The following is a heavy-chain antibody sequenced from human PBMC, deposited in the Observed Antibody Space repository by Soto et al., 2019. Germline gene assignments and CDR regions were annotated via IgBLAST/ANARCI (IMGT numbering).Heavy chain of an antibody. D-gene: IGHD3-3*01. J-gene: IGHJ6*02. Sequence: GGSLRLSCAASGFTVSSNYMSWVRQAPGKGLEWVSVIYSGGSTYYADSVKGRFTISRDNSKNTLYLQMNSLRAEDTAVYYCAREPGLYYDFWGGYPPTHGMDVWGQGTTVTVSS. CDR3: AREPGLYYDFWGGYPPTHGMDV. CDR1: GFTVSSNY. V-gene: IGHV3-53*01. CDR2: IYSGGST.